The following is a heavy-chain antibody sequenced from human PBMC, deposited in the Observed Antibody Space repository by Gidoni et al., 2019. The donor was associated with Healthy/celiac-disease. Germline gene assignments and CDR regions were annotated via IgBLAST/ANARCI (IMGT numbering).Heavy chain of an antibody. V-gene: IGHV3-23*01. J-gene: IGHJ4*02. CDR1: GFPFSSYA. D-gene: IGHD2-2*01. CDR2: ISGSGGST. CDR3: AKERGYCSSTSCYSQGGPDY. Sequence: EVQLLESGGGLVQPGGSLRRSCAASGFPFSSYAMTWVRQAPGKGLDWVSAISGSGGSTYYADSVKGRFTISRDNSKNTLYLQMNSLRAEDTAVYYCAKERGYCSSTSCYSQGGPDYWGQGTLVTVSS.